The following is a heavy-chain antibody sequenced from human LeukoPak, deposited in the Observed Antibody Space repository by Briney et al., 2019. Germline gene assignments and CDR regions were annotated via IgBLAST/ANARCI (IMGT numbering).Heavy chain of an antibody. Sequence: PGGSLRLSCAASGFTFSSYAMSWVRQAPGKGLEWVSSISGTSSHIYYADSVKGRFTISRDNAKNSLYLQMNSLRAEDTALYYCARLSYGRVVDAFDMWGQGTMVTVSS. D-gene: IGHD1-26*01. CDR2: ISGTSSHI. CDR3: ARLSYGRVVDAFDM. J-gene: IGHJ3*02. CDR1: GFTFSSYA. V-gene: IGHV3-21*01.